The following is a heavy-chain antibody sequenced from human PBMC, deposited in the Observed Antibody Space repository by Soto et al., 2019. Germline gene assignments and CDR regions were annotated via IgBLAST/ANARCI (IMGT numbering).Heavy chain of an antibody. CDR1: GFTFSSYS. CDR2: ISSSSSTI. V-gene: IGHV3-48*01. J-gene: IGHJ3*02. CDR3: ARDRSDIVVVVAATGCAFDI. Sequence: GGSLRLSCAASGFTFSSYSMNWVRQAPGKGLEWVSYISSSSSTIYYADSVRGRFTISRDNAKNSLYLQMNSLRAEDTAVYYCARDRSDIVVVVAATGCAFDIWGQGTMVTVSS. D-gene: IGHD2-15*01.